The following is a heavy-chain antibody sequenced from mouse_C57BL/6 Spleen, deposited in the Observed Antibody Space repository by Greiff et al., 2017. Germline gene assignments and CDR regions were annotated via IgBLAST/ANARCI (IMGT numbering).Heavy chain of an antibody. J-gene: IGHJ1*03. D-gene: IGHD1-1*01. CDR1: GYTFTDYY. CDR3: ARSGHGSWYFDV. Sequence: VQLQQSGPELVKPGASVKISCKASGYTFTDYYMNWVKQSHGKSLEWIGDINPNNGGTSYNQKFKGKATLTVDKSSSTAYMELRSLTSEDSAVYYCARSGHGSWYFDVWGTGTTVTVSS. V-gene: IGHV1-26*01. CDR2: INPNNGGT.